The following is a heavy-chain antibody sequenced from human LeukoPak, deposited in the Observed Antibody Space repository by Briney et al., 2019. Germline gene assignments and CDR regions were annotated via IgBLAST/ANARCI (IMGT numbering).Heavy chain of an antibody. CDR1: GGSISGSTDY. V-gene: IGHV4-39*02. J-gene: IGHJ5*02. D-gene: IGHD1-26*01. Sequence: SETLSLTCTVSGGSISGSTDYWGWIRQPPGKGLEWVGNIYHSGTTYYNPSLKGRVTISVDTSKNQFSLKLTSVTAADTALYYCARDRSGVVGPLQGENWFDPWGQGTLVTVSS. CDR2: IYHSGTT. CDR3: ARDRSGVVGPLQGENWFDP.